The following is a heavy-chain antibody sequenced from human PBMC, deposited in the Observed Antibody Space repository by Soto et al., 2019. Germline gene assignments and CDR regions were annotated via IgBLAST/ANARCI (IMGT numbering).Heavy chain of an antibody. CDR2: INSDGSST. CDR3: AKDGPPIGRGVINPDAFDI. Sequence: GGSLRLSCAASGFTFSSYWMHWVRQAPGKGLVWVSRINSDGSSTSYADSVKGRFTISRDNAKNTLYLQMNSLRAEDTAVYYCAKDGPPIGRGVINPDAFDIWGQGTMVTVSS. CDR1: GFTFSSYW. D-gene: IGHD3-10*01. V-gene: IGHV3-74*01. J-gene: IGHJ3*02.